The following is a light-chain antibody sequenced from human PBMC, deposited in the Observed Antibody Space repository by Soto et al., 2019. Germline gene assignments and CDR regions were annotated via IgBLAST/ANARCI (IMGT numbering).Light chain of an antibody. CDR3: LLYYCGAQRGV. CDR1: TGAVTSGYY. Sequence: QTVVTQEPSLTVSQGGTVTLTCASSTGAVTSGYYPNWFQQKPGQAPRALIDSTSNKHSWTPARFSGSLLGGKAALTLSGVQPEDEAEYYCLLYYCGAQRGVFGGGTKLTVL. V-gene: IGLV7-43*01. J-gene: IGLJ2*01. CDR2: STS.